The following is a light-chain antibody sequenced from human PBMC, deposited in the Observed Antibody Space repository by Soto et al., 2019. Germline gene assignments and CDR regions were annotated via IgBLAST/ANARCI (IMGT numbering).Light chain of an antibody. CDR3: QQLNSYPIT. V-gene: IGKV1-5*03. CDR1: QSIVNR. Sequence: DIQMTQSPSTLPASVGDRVTITCRASQSIVNRLAWYQQKPGKAPKLLIYKASSLESGVPSRFSGSGSGTDFTLAISSLQPEDFATYFCQQLNSYPITFGQGTRLEIK. J-gene: IGKJ5*01. CDR2: KAS.